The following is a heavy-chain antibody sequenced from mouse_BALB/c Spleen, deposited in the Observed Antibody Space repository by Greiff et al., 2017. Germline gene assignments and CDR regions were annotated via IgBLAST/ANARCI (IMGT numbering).Heavy chain of an antibody. Sequence: VQLKESGAELVKPGASVKLSCTASGFNIKDTYMHWVKQRPEQGLEWIGRIDPANGNTKYDPKFQGKATITADTSSNTAYLQLSSLTSEDTAVYYCARGLLEAMDYWGQGTSVTVSS. J-gene: IGHJ4*01. CDR3: ARGLLEAMDY. CDR1: GFNIKDTY. CDR2: IDPANGNT. D-gene: IGHD2-10*01. V-gene: IGHV14-3*02.